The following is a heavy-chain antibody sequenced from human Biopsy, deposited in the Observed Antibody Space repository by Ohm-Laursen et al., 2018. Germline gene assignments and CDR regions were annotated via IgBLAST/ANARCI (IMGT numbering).Heavy chain of an antibody. J-gene: IGHJ2*01. Sequence: SQTLSLTCIVSGGSISSYYWNWIPQPPGKGLEWIGYVYYTGSTDYNPSHQSRVTITVDTSKNHFPLRLRSVAPTDTAIYYRARDRGYYSDRTVPGYFDLWGRGTLVTVSS. V-gene: IGHV4-59*01. D-gene: IGHD3-22*01. CDR1: GGSISSYY. CDR3: ARDRGYYSDRTVPGYFDL. CDR2: VYYTGST.